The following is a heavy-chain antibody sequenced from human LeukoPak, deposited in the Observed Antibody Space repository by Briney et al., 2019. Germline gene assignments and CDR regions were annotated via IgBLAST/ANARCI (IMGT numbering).Heavy chain of an antibody. J-gene: IGHJ6*02. Sequence: SETLSLTCTVSGGSISSGGYYWSWIRQHPGKGLEWIGYIYYSGSTYYNPSLKSRVTISVDTSKNQFSLKLSSVTAADTAVYYCARDYGDYDVNYYYGMDVWGQGTTVTVSS. D-gene: IGHD4-17*01. CDR1: GGSISSGGYY. CDR2: IYYSGST. CDR3: ARDYGDYDVNYYYGMDV. V-gene: IGHV4-30-4*08.